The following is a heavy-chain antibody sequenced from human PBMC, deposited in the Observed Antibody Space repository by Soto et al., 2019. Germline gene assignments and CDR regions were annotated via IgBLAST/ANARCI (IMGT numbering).Heavy chain of an antibody. V-gene: IGHV3-23*01. Sequence: LRLSCAASGFTFSSYAMSWVRQAPGKGLEWVSAISGSGGSTYYADSVKGRFTISRDNSKNTLYLQMNSLRAEDTAVYYCAGEGIQVYDAFDIWGQGTMVTVSS. J-gene: IGHJ3*02. CDR2: ISGSGGST. CDR3: AGEGIQVYDAFDI. D-gene: IGHD5-18*01. CDR1: GFTFSSYA.